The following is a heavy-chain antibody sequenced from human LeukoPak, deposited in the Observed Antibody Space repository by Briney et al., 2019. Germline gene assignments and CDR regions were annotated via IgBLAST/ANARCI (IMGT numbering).Heavy chain of an antibody. J-gene: IGHJ6*03. V-gene: IGHV3-53*01. CDR1: GFTVSSNY. CDR3: ARGPSPNYYYYMDV. Sequence: PGGSLRLSCAASGFTVSSNYMSWVRQAPGKGLEWVSVIYSGGSTYYADSVKGRFTISRDNSKNTLYLQMNSLRAEDTAVYYCARGPSPNYYYYMDVWGKGPTVTVSS. CDR2: IYSGGST.